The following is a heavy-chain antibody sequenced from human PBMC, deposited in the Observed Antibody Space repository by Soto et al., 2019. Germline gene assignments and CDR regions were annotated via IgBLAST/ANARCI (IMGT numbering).Heavy chain of an antibody. Sequence: QVQLVQSGAEVKKPGSSVKVSCKASGGTFSSYAISWVRQAPGQGLEWMGGIIPIFGTANYAQKFQGRVTITADESTSTAYMELSSLRSEDTAVYYCASTRLNYYYGSGSTYYYYYGMDVWGQGTTVTVS. J-gene: IGHJ6*02. CDR1: GGTFSSYA. V-gene: IGHV1-69*01. CDR3: ASTRLNYYYGSGSTYYYYYGMDV. D-gene: IGHD3-10*01. CDR2: IIPIFGTA.